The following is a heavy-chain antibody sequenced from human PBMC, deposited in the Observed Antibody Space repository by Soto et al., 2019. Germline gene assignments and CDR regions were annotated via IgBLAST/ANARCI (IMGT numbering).Heavy chain of an antibody. V-gene: IGHV3-33*01. CDR3: ARPAGIVATAYYFDY. CDR2: IWYDGSNK. CDR1: GFTFSSYG. D-gene: IGHD5-12*01. Sequence: VGSLRLSCAASGFTFSSYGMHWVRQAPGKGLEWVAVIWYDGSNKYYADSVKGRFTISRDNSKNTLYLQMNSLRAEDTAVYYCARPAGIVATAYYFDYWGQGTLVTVSS. J-gene: IGHJ4*02.